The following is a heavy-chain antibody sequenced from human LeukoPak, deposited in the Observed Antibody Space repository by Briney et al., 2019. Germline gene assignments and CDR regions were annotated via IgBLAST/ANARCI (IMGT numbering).Heavy chain of an antibody. Sequence: GGSLRLSCAASGFIFSSYGMHWVRQAPGKGLEWVAFIRYDGSKKYYADSVKGRFTISRDNSKNTLYLQMNSLRADDTAVYYCARGSKGYSSTWPQGEFDYWGRGTLVTVSS. D-gene: IGHD6-13*01. V-gene: IGHV3-30*02. CDR3: ARGSKGYSSTWPQGEFDY. J-gene: IGHJ4*02. CDR1: GFIFSSYG. CDR2: IRYDGSKK.